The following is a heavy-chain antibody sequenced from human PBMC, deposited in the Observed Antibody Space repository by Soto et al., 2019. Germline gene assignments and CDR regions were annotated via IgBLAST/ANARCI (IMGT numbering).Heavy chain of an antibody. CDR1: GFTFTSSA. CDR3: AAQPSGYYTLGPGY. J-gene: IGHJ4*02. Sequence: ASVKVSCKASGFTFTSSAMQWVRQARGQRLEWIGWIVVGSGNTNYAQKFQERVTITRDMSTGTAYMELSSLRSEDTAVYYCAAQPSGYYTLGPGYWGQGTLVTVSS. CDR2: IVVGSGNT. V-gene: IGHV1-58*02. D-gene: IGHD3-3*01.